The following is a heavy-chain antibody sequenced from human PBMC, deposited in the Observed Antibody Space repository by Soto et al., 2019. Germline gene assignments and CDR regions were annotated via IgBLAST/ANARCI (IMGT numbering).Heavy chain of an antibody. CDR2: IYYSGST. Sequence: SETLSLTCTVSGGSISSGDYYWSWIRQPPGKGLEWIGYIYYSGSTYYNPSLKSRVTISVDTSKNQFSLKLSSVTATDTAVYYCARYYYDSIGSLIPIYYYGIDVRGQRTTVTGSS. CDR3: ARYYYDSIGSLIPIYYYGIDV. CDR1: GGSISSGDYY. V-gene: IGHV4-30-4*01. D-gene: IGHD3-22*01. J-gene: IGHJ6*02.